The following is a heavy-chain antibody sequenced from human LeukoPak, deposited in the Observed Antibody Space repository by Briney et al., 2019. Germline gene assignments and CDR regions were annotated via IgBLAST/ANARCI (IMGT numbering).Heavy chain of an antibody. CDR2: IYYSGST. V-gene: IGHV4-59*01. CDR3: ARDVADTYGLRVFDP. CDR1: GGSIRSYY. D-gene: IGHD5-18*01. J-gene: IGHJ5*02. Sequence: PSETLSLTCTVSGGSIRSYYWSWIRQPPGKGLEWIGNIYYSGSTNYNPSLKSRVTISVDTSKNQFSLELNSVTAADTAVYYCARDVADTYGLRVFDPWGQGTLVTVSS.